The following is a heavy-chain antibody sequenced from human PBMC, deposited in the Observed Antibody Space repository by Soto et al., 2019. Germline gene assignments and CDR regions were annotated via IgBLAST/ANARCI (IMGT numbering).Heavy chain of an antibody. J-gene: IGHJ4*02. D-gene: IGHD3-10*01. CDR1: GFAFSSYA. CDR2: ISGSGGST. Sequence: GGSLRLSYEASGFAFSSYAMSWVRQAPGKGLEWVSAISGSGGSTYYADSVKGRFTISRDNSKNTLYLQMNSLRAEDTAVYYCAKVMSGSGSPYCIDYWAQGTLVTVSS. CDR3: AKVMSGSGSPYCIDY. V-gene: IGHV3-23*01.